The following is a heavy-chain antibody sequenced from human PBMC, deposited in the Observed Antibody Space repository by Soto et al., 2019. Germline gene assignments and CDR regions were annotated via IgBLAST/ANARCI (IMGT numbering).Heavy chain of an antibody. V-gene: IGHV3-23*01. J-gene: IGHJ5*02. CDR1: GFPFNNYA. CDR2: ISGSGSYT. CDR3: GRAVSAYRPLDP. Sequence: EVQLSESGGGLGQPGGSLRLSCSASGFPFNNYAMNWVRQAPGKGLDWVSAISGSGSYTYYSDSVKGRFTIYRDNSKRTLYLQMDSLRPEDTALYYCGRAVSAYRPLDPWGQGTLVVVSS. D-gene: IGHD3-16*01.